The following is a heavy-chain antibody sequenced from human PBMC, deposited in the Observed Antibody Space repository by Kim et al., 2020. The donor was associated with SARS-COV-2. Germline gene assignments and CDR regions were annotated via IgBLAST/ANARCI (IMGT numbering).Heavy chain of an antibody. J-gene: IGHJ5*01. D-gene: IGHD6-19*01. V-gene: IGHV1-8*01. Sequence: GYARKSQGRVTVTRDNSRRTAYMELSNLRSEDTAVYYCARTTSGWPNWFDSWGQGTLVTVSS. CDR3: ARTTSGWPNWFDS.